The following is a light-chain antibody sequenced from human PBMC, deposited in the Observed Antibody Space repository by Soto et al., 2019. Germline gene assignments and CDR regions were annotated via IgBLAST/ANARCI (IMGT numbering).Light chain of an antibody. J-gene: IGKJ1*01. CDR2: KAS. Sequence: DIQMTQSPSTLSASVGDRVTITCRASQSISSWLAWYQQKPGTAPKLLIYKASSLQSGVPSRFSGSGSGTEFTLTISSLQPDDFATYYCQQYQSYWTFGQGTKVDIK. CDR1: QSISSW. V-gene: IGKV1-5*03. CDR3: QQYQSYWT.